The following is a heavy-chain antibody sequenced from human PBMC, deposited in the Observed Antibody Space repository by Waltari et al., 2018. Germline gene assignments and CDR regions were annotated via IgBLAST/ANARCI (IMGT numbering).Heavy chain of an antibody. J-gene: IGHJ4*02. D-gene: IGHD3-3*01. V-gene: IGHV4-39*07. Sequence: QLQLQESGPGLVKPSETLSLTCTVSGGSISSSSYYWGWIRQPPGKGLEWIGSIYYSGSTYYNPSLKSRVTISVDTSKNQFSLKLSSVTAADTAVYYCATTRFLEWFGYWGQGTLVTVSS. CDR3: ATTRFLEWFGY. CDR1: GGSISSSSYY. CDR2: IYYSGST.